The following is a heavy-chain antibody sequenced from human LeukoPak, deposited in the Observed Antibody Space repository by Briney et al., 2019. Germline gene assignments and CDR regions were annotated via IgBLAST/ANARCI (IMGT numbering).Heavy chain of an antibody. CDR2: ISSSGSTI. CDR1: GFTFSSYE. D-gene: IGHD2-21*01. J-gene: IGHJ3*02. V-gene: IGHV3-48*03. Sequence: PGGSLRLSCAASGFTFSSYEMNWVRQAPGKGLEWVSYISSSGSTIYYADSVKGRFTISRDNSKNTLYLQMDSLRAEDTAVYYCARDGRDLSAFDIWGQGTMVTVSS. CDR3: ARDGRDLSAFDI.